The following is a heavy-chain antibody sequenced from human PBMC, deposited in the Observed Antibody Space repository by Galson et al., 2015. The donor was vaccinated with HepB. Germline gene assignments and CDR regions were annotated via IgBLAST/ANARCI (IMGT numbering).Heavy chain of an antibody. D-gene: IGHD6-13*01. CDR1: GYTFTSYG. CDR3: ARDFSYSSSWYRLGYYYYYGMDV. V-gene: IGHV1-18*04. Sequence: SVKVSCKASGYTFTSYGISWVRQAPGQGLEWMGWISAYNGNTNYAQKLQGRVTMTTDTSTSTAYMELRSLRSDDTAVYYCARDFSYSSSWYRLGYYYYYGMDVWGQGTTVTVSS. J-gene: IGHJ6*02. CDR2: ISAYNGNT.